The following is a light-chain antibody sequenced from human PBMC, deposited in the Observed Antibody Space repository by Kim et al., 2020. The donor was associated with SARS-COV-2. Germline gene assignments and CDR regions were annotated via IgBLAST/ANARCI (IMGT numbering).Light chain of an antibody. V-gene: IGKV3-11*01. CDR2: DAS. CDR3: QQRNSWPPAVT. CDR1: QNSDTY. Sequence: PGERATLSCRASQNSDTYLAWYQQRPGQAPRLLVYDASKRATGVPDRFSGSGSGTDFTLTISSLEPEDFSIYYCQQRNSWPPAVTLGGGTKVDIK. J-gene: IGKJ4*01.